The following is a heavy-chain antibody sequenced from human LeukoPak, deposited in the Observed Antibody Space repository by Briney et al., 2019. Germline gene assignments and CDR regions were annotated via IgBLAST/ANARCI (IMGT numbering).Heavy chain of an antibody. D-gene: IGHD3-3*01. Sequence: SVKVSCKASGGTFSSCTISWVRQAPGQGLEWMGRIIPILGIANYAQKFQGRVTITADKSTSTAYMELSSLRSEDTAVYYCARSRDYDFWSGYYPFDYWGQGTLVTVSS. V-gene: IGHV1-69*02. CDR2: IIPILGIA. J-gene: IGHJ4*02. CDR1: GGTFSSCT. CDR3: ARSRDYDFWSGYYPFDY.